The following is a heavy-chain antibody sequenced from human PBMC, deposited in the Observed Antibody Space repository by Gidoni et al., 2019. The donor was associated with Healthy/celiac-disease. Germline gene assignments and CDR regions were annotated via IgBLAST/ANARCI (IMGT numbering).Heavy chain of an antibody. CDR3: ARDLYGSGSYVYYYYGMDV. Sequence: EVQLVESGGGLVKPGGSLILSCAASGFTFGSHRMNWVRQAPGKGLEWVSSISSSSSYRYYADSVKGRFTISRDNAKNSLYLQMNSLRAEDTAVYYCARDLYGSGSYVYYYYGMDVWGQGTTVTVSS. D-gene: IGHD3-10*01. V-gene: IGHV3-21*01. CDR2: ISSSSSYR. J-gene: IGHJ6*02. CDR1: GFTFGSHR.